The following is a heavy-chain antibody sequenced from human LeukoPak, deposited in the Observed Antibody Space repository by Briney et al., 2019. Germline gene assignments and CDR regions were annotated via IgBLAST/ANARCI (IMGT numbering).Heavy chain of an antibody. J-gene: IGHJ3*02. D-gene: IGHD4/OR15-4a*01. V-gene: IGHV4-39*01. Sequence: SETLSLTCTVSGGSISSSSYYWGWIRQPPGKGLEWIGSIYYSGSTYYNPSLKSRVTISVDTSKNQFSLKLSSVTAADTAVYYCARGAGLWWLRGNAFDIWGQGTMVTVSS. CDR3: ARGAGLWWLRGNAFDI. CDR1: GGSISSSSYY. CDR2: IYYSGST.